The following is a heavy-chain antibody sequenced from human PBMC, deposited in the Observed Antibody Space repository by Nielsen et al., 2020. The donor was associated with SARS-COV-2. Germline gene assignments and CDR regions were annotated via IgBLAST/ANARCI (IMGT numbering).Heavy chain of an antibody. CDR1: GYTFNAHY. V-gene: IGHV1-2*06. Sequence: ASVKVSCKASGYTFNAHYIHWVRQAPGQGLEWMGRINPISGGTNYARNFQGGVTMTRDTSTSTVYMELSSLRSDDTAVYYCARDSSGTYRRVDYWGQGTLVTVSS. D-gene: IGHD3-22*01. J-gene: IGHJ4*02. CDR3: ARDSSGTYRRVDY. CDR2: INPISGGT.